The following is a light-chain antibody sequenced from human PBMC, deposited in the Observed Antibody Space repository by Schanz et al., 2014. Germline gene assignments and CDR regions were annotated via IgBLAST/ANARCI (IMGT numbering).Light chain of an antibody. CDR2: DVN. CDR1: SSDVGGYNY. CDR3: QSYDRSLSGRGV. V-gene: IGLV2-14*01. J-gene: IGLJ3*02. Sequence: QSALTQPASVSGSPGQSITISCTGTSSDVGGYNYVSWYQQNPGKAPKFIIYDVNNRPSGVSNRFSGSKSGNTASLTISGLQAEDEADYYCQSYDRSLSGRGVFGGGTKLTVL.